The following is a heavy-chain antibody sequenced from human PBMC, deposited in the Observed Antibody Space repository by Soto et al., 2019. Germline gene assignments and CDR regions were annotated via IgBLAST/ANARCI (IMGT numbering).Heavy chain of an antibody. CDR1: GGTFSSYA. Sequence: SVKVFCKASGGTFSSYAISWVRQAPGQGHEWMGGIITIFGTANYAQKFQGRVTITADESTSTAYMELSSLRSEDTAVFYCARDCSSTSCYGKFDPWGQGTLVTVSS. CDR2: IITIFGTA. J-gene: IGHJ5*02. V-gene: IGHV1-69*13. CDR3: ARDCSSTSCYGKFDP. D-gene: IGHD2-2*01.